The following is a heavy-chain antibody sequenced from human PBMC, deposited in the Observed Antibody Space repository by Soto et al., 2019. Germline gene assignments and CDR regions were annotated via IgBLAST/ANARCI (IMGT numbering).Heavy chain of an antibody. V-gene: IGHV3-23*01. Sequence: PGGSLRLSCAASGFTFSSYAMSWVRQAPGKGLEWVSAISGSGGSTYYADSVKGRFTISRDNAKNTLYLQMNSLRAEDTAVYVCARDPSIQGCNDSSGYYCPWGQGTLVTVSS. D-gene: IGHD3-22*01. CDR2: ISGSGGST. J-gene: IGHJ5*02. CDR3: ARDPSIQGCNDSSGYYCP. CDR1: GFTFSSYA.